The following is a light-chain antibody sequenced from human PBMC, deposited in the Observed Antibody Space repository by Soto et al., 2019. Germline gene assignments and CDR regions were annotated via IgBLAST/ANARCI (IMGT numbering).Light chain of an antibody. CDR2: AVS. CDR1: QSVSSN. V-gene: IGKV3-15*01. J-gene: IGKJ4*01. CDR3: QHYNNLPLT. Sequence: EIVMTQSPATLCVSPGERATLSCRASQSVSSNLAWYQQIPGQAPRLLIYAVSIRATGIPARFSGSGSGTEFTLTISSPQSEDFAVYYCQHYNNLPLTFGGGTKVDIK.